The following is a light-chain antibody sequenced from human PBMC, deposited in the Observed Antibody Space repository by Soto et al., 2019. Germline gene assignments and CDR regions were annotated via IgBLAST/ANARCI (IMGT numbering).Light chain of an antibody. J-gene: IGKJ1*01. V-gene: IGKV2-28*01. CDR2: LGS. Sequence: DIVMTQSPLSLPVTPGEPASISCRSSQSLLHSNGYNYLDWYLQKPGQSPQLLISLGSNRASGVPDRFSGSGSGTDFTLKINRVEAEDVGVYYCMQTLQTLLTFGQGTKVEIK. CDR1: QSLLHSNGYNY. CDR3: MQTLQTLLT.